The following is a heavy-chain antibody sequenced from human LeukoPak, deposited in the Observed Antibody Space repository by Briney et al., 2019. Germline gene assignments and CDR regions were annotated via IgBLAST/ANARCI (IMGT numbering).Heavy chain of an antibody. CDR3: AREGYCSSTSCYRNWFDP. CDR2: IYHSGST. D-gene: IGHD2-2*02. J-gene: IGHJ5*02. V-gene: IGHV4-4*02. Sequence: SGPLSLTCAVSGGSISSSNWWSWVRQPPGKGLEWIGKIYHSGSTNYNPSLKSRVTISVDKSMNQFSLKLSSVTAADTAVYYCAREGYCSSTSCYRNWFDPWGQGTLVTVSS. CDR1: GGSISSSNW.